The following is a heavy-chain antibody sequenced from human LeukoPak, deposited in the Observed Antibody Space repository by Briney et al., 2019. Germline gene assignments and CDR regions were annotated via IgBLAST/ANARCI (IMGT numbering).Heavy chain of an antibody. D-gene: IGHD1-26*01. CDR1: GFSFSDYY. Sequence: GGSLRLSCAASGFSFSDYYMDWVRQAPGKGLEWVGRIRYKAKSYSTDYAASVRGRFTISRDDSKNSLYLQMNSLKSEDTAVYYCTRAGNDGSYFDYWGQGTLVTFSS. CDR2: IRYKAKSYST. V-gene: IGHV3-72*01. CDR3: TRAGNDGSYFDY. J-gene: IGHJ4*02.